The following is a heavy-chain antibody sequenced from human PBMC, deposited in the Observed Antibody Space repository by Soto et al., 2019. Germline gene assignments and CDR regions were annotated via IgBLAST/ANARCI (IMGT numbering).Heavy chain of an antibody. CDR1: GGSFSGYY. Sequence: QVQLQQWGAGLLKPSETLSLTCAVYGGSFSGYYWSWIRQPPGKGLEWIGKINHSGSTNYNPSLKSRVIISVDTSKNQFSLKLSSVTAADTAVYYCARRYYDYIWGSYRRNWFDPWGQGTLVTVSS. V-gene: IGHV4-34*01. D-gene: IGHD3-16*02. CDR3: ARRYYDYIWGSYRRNWFDP. CDR2: INHSGST. J-gene: IGHJ5*02.